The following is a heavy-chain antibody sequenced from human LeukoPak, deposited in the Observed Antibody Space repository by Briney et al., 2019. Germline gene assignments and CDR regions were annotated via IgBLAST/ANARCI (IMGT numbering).Heavy chain of an antibody. J-gene: IGHJ4*02. CDR1: GFAFSSYD. D-gene: IGHD3-22*01. CDR2: ISYDGSDK. V-gene: IGHV3-30*03. Sequence: GGSLRLSCAASGFAFSSYDMHWVRQAPGKWLEWVAVISYDGSDKYYVDSVKGRFTISRDNSKNTLFLQMTFLRIEDTAVYYCVRDPAAYYYDSTFDYWGQGTLVTVSA. CDR3: VRDPAAYYYDSTFDY.